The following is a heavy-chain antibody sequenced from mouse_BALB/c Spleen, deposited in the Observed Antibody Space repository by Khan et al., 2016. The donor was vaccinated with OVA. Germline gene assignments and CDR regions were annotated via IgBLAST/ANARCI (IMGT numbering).Heavy chain of an antibody. Sequence: QVTLKESGPGILQPSQTLSLTCSFSGFSLSTSGMGVSWIRQPSGKGLEWLAQIYWDDEQRYNPSLKSRLTISKETSRNQVFLKITSVDTADTATYYCVRRAYFNGSVYFDYWGQGTTLTVSS. CDR1: GFSLSTSGMG. J-gene: IGHJ2*01. V-gene: IGHV8-12*01. CDR3: VRRAYFNGSVYFDY. CDR2: IYWDDEQ. D-gene: IGHD1-1*01.